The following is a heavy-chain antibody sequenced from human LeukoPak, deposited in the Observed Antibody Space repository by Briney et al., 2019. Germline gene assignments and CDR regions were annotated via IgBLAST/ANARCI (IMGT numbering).Heavy chain of an antibody. J-gene: IGHJ4*02. CDR1: GFTFSSYE. CDR2: ISSSGSTI. Sequence: GGSLRLSCAASGFTFSSYEMNWVRQASGKGLEWVSYISSSGSTIYYADSVKGRFTISRDNAKNSLYLQMNSLRAEDTAVYYCAGWRGYCSGGSCYSVYWGQGTLVTVSS. CDR3: AGWRGYCSGGSCYSVY. D-gene: IGHD2-15*01. V-gene: IGHV3-48*03.